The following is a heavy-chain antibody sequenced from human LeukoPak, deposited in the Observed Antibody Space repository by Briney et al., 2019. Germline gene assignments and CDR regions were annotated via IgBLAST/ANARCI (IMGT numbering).Heavy chain of an antibody. J-gene: IGHJ2*01. Sequence: PGESLKISCKGSGYSFTNYWIGWVRQMPGKGLEWMGIIYPDDSDTRYSPSFQGQVTISADKSISTAYLQWSSLKASDTAMYYCARPGHTGSYSATGWFFDLWGRGTLVTVSS. V-gene: IGHV5-51*01. CDR2: IYPDDSDT. CDR3: ARPGHTGSYSATGWFFDL. D-gene: IGHD1-26*01. CDR1: GYSFTNYW.